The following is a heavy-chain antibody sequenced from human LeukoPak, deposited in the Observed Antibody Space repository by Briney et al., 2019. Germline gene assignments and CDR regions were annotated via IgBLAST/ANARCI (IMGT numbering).Heavy chain of an antibody. CDR2: INHSGST. Sequence: SETLSLTCAVYGGSFSGYYWSWIRQPPGKGLEWIGEINHSGSTNYNPSLKSRVTISVDTSKNQFSLKLSSVTAADTAVYYCARVGGGYTYGCDYWGQGTLVTVSS. CDR3: ARVGGGYTYGCDY. CDR1: GGSFSGYY. D-gene: IGHD5-18*01. V-gene: IGHV4-34*01. J-gene: IGHJ4*02.